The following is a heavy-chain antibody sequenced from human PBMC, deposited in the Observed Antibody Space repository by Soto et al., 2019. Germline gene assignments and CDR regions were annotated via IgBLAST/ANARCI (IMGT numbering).Heavy chain of an antibody. Sequence: GGSLRLSCAASGFTFSSYGMHWVRQAPGKGLEWVAVIWYDGSNKYYADSVKGRFTISRDNSKNTLYLQMNSLRAEDTAAYHCARGYYDSSGYYDFFDYWGQGTLVTVSS. J-gene: IGHJ4*02. CDR2: IWYDGSNK. D-gene: IGHD3-22*01. CDR3: ARGYYDSSGYYDFFDY. CDR1: GFTFSSYG. V-gene: IGHV3-33*01.